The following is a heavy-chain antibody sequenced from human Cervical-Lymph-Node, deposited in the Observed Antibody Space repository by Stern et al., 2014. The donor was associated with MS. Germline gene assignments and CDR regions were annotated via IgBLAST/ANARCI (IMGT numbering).Heavy chain of an antibody. J-gene: IGHJ5*02. V-gene: IGHV4-61*02. CDR3: ATTRWDLFTWNWFDP. CDR1: GGSISSSGYY. CDR2: IPDSGRT. D-gene: IGHD1-26*01. Sequence: VQLVESGPGLVKPSQTLSLTCTVSGGSISSSGYYWSWIRQPADKGLEWIGRIPDSGRTYYNPSLKRRVTISMDTAKNPFSLKLPAVTAADTAVYYCATTRWDLFTWNWFDPWGQGTLVTVSS.